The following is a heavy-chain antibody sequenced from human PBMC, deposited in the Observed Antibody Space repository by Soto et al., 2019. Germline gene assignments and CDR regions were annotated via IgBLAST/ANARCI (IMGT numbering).Heavy chain of an antibody. Sequence: ASVKVSCKASGYTFTSYGISWVRQAPGQGLEWMGWISAYNGNTNYAQKLQGRVTMTTDTSTSTAYMELRSLRSDDTAVYYCARDFSSIQLWDTPYYYYGMDVWGQGTTVTV. V-gene: IGHV1-18*01. CDR3: ARDFSSIQLWDTPYYYYGMDV. J-gene: IGHJ6*02. CDR2: ISAYNGNT. CDR1: GYTFTSYG. D-gene: IGHD5-18*01.